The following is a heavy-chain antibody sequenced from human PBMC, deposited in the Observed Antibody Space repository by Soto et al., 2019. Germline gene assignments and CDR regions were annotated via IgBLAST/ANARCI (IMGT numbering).Heavy chain of an antibody. CDR2: IYYSGST. D-gene: IGHD1-1*01. CDR1: GGSISSYY. J-gene: IGHJ4*02. CDR3: ARRYGYSFDY. Sequence: SDTLSLTCTVSGGSISSYYWSWIRQPPGKGLEWIGYIYYSGSTNYNPSLKSRVTISVDTSKNQFSLKLSSVTAADTAVYYCARRYGYSFDYCGQGTVVTVSS. V-gene: IGHV4-59*08.